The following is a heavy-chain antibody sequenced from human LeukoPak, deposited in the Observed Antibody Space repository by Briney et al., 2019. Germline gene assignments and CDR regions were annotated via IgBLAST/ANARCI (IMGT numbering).Heavy chain of an antibody. J-gene: IGHJ4*02. CDR1: GFTFTTYW. V-gene: IGHV3-7*01. CDR3: ARDKDWICRNGLCFTGYSEY. CDR2: IKQDGSEK. D-gene: IGHD2-8*01. Sequence: GRSLRLFCTTSGFTFTTYWMSWVRQAPGKGLEWVANIKQDGSEKHYVDSVRGRFTISRDNAKNSVYLQIDSLRAEDTAVFYCARDKDWICRNGLCFTGYSEYWGRGTPVTVSS.